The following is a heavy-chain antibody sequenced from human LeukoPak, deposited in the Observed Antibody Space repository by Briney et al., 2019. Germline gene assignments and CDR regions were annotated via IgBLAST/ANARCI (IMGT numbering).Heavy chain of an antibody. Sequence: GGSLRLSCEASGFTFSNYAMSWVRQAPGKGLEWVSGICGHGISIYYADSVKGRFTISRDNSKSTLYLVMNSLRAEDTAVYYCAKARLYYYYGMDVWGQGTTVTVSS. D-gene: IGHD3-22*01. CDR3: AKARLYYYYGMDV. J-gene: IGHJ6*02. V-gene: IGHV3-23*01. CDR2: ICGHGISI. CDR1: GFTFSNYA.